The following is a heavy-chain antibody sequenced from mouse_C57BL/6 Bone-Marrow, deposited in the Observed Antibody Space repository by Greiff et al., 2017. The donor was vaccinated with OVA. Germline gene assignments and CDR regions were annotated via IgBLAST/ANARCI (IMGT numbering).Heavy chain of an antibody. CDR2: IHPNSGST. V-gene: IGHV1-64*01. CDR3: ARLDYYGSSYFDY. D-gene: IGHD1-1*01. CDR1: GYTFTSYW. J-gene: IGHJ2*01. Sequence: QVQLQQPGAELVKPGASVKLSCKASGYTFTSYWMHWVKQRPGQGLEWIGMIHPNSGSTNYNEKFKSKATLTVDKSSSTAYMQLSSLTSEDSAVYYCARLDYYGSSYFDYWGKGTTLTVSS.